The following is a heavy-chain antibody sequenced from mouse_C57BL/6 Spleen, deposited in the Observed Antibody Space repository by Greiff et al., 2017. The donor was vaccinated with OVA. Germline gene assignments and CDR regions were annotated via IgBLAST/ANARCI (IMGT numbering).Heavy chain of an antibody. V-gene: IGHV10-1*01. CDR3: VRHGSTDDYAMDY. CDR2: IRSKSNNYAT. CDR1: GFSFNTYA. Sequence: DVHLVESGGGLVQPKGSLKLSCAASGFSFNTYAMNWVRQAPGKGLEWVARIRSKSNNYATYYADSVKDRFTISRDDSESMLYLQMNNLKTEDTAMYYCVRHGSTDDYAMDYWGQGTSVTVSA. J-gene: IGHJ4*01.